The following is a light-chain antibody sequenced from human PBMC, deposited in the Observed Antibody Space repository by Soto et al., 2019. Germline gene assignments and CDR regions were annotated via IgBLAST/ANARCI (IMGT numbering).Light chain of an antibody. CDR3: SSYTSSSTRV. CDR2: EVS. Sequence: QSALTQPASVSGSPGQSITISCTGTSSDVGAYDYVSWYQQHPVKAPKLMIYEVSNRPSGVSNRFSGSKSVNTATLTISGLQAEDEADYYCSSYTSSSTRVFGTGTKVTVL. J-gene: IGLJ1*01. V-gene: IGLV2-14*03. CDR1: SSDVGAYDY.